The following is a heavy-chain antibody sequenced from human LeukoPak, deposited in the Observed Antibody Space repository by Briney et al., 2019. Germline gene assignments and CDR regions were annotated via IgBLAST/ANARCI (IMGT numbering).Heavy chain of an antibody. J-gene: IGHJ4*02. Sequence: GGSLRLSCAASGFTVSSNYMSWVRQAPGKGLEWVSVIYSGGSTYYADSVKGRFTISRDNSKNPLYLQMNSLRAEDTAVYYCARDRVIGSGYYYFDYWGQGTLVTVSS. D-gene: IGHD3-22*01. CDR2: IYSGGST. V-gene: IGHV3-53*01. CDR3: ARDRVIGSGYYYFDY. CDR1: GFTVSSNY.